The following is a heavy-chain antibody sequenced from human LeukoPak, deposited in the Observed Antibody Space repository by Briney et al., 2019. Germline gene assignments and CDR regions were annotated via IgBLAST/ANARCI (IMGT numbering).Heavy chain of an antibody. Sequence: GASVKVSCKTSGYTFSDYYIHWIRQAPGQGLEWMGWINPNSGGTSYAQKFQGRVTMTRDTSISTAYMELSRLRSDDTAVYYCARDYYDSSGYLGEWGQGTLVTVSS. J-gene: IGHJ4*02. D-gene: IGHD3-22*01. CDR1: GYTFSDYY. CDR3: ARDYYDSSGYLGE. CDR2: INPNSGGT. V-gene: IGHV1-2*02.